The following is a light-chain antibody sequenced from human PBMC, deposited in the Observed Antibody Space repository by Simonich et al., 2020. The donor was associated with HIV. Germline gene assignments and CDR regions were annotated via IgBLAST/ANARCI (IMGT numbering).Light chain of an antibody. CDR1: QSVASN. CDR3: QQYNNWPSPFT. CDR2: GAS. J-gene: IGKJ3*01. V-gene: IGKV3-15*01. Sequence: EIVMTQSPATLSVSPGERATLPCRASQSVASNLAWYQQKPGQAPRLLIYGASTRATGIQGRFSGSGWGSQFTLTISSMQSGDFAVYYCQQYNNWPSPFTFGPGTKVDIK.